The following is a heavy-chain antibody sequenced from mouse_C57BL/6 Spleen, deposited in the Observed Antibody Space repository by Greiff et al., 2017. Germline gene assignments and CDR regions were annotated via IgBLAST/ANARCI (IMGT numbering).Heavy chain of an antibody. J-gene: IGHJ1*03. Sequence: QVQLQQPGTELVKPGASVKLSCKASGYTFTSYWMHWVKQRPGQGLEWIGNINPSNGGTNYNEKFKSKATLTVDKSSSTAYMQLSSLTSEDAAVYDCARGGIYYDYDEHWYFDVWGTGTTVTVSS. CDR2: INPSNGGT. CDR1: GYTFTSYW. D-gene: IGHD2-4*01. CDR3: ARGGIYYDYDEHWYFDV. V-gene: IGHV1-53*01.